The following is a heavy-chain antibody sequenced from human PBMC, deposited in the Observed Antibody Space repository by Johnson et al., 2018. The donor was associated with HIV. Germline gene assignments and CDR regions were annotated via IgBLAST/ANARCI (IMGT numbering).Heavy chain of an antibody. Sequence: QVQLVESGGGVVQPGKSLRLSCAASGFTFSSYGLHWVRQAPGKGLEWVAVISYDGSNKYYADSVKGRFTISRDNAKNSLYLQMNSLRAEDTAVYYCARGRGPLDAFDIWGQGTMVTVSS. CDR1: GFTFSSYG. CDR3: ARGRGPLDAFDI. V-gene: IGHV3-30*03. J-gene: IGHJ3*02. CDR2: ISYDGSNK.